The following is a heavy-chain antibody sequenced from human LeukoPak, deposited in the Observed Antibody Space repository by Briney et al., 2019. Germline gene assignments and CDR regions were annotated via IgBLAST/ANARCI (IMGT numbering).Heavy chain of an antibody. CDR1: GYTFTSYG. Sequence: ASVKVSCKASGYTFTSYGISWVRQAPGQGLEWMGWISAYNGNTNYAQKLQGRVTMTTDTSTSTAYMELRSLRSDDTAVYYCARDLVWDSPDTNNWFDPWGQGALVTVSS. D-gene: IGHD1-26*01. CDR2: ISAYNGNT. J-gene: IGHJ5*02. CDR3: ARDLVWDSPDTNNWFDP. V-gene: IGHV1-18*01.